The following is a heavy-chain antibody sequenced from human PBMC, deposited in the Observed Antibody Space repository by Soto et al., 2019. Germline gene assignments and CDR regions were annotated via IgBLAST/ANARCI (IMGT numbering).Heavy chain of an antibody. D-gene: IGHD2-15*01. CDR1: GFTFNHYA. J-gene: IGHJ4*02. CDR2: IIANGGT. Sequence: EVQVLESGGGLVQRGGSLRLSCAASGFTFNHYAMSWVRQAPGKGLEWVSIIIANGGTFYADSVKGRFTISRDNSKNTVYLQMSSLRVDDTAIYYCAKDYTVAADPSSVILFDYWGQGALVTVSS. CDR3: AKDYTVAADPSSVILFDY. V-gene: IGHV3-23*01.